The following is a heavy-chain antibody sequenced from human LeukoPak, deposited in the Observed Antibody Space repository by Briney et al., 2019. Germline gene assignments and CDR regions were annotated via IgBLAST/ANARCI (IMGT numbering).Heavy chain of an antibody. D-gene: IGHD6-6*01. Sequence: ASVKVSCKASGYTFTSYDINWVRQATGQGLEWMGWMNPNSGNTGYAQKFQGRVTITRNTSISTAYMELSSLRSEDTAVYYCARGPRIAARRGYWFDPWGQGTLVTVSS. V-gene: IGHV1-8*03. CDR1: GYTFTSYD. CDR2: MNPNSGNT. J-gene: IGHJ5*02. CDR3: ARGPRIAARRGYWFDP.